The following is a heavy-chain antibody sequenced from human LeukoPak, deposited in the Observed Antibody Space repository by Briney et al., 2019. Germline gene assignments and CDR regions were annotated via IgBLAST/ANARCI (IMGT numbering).Heavy chain of an antibody. CDR3: ATLGIQLTKGAFDI. CDR1: GGSISSSSYY. Sequence: PSETLSLTCTVSGGSISSSSYYWGWIRQPPGKGLEWIGSIYYSGSTYYNPSLKSRVTISVDTSKNQFSLKLSSVTAADTAVYYCATLGIQLTKGAFDIWGQGTMVTVSS. CDR2: IYYSGST. V-gene: IGHV4-39*01. D-gene: IGHD5-18*01. J-gene: IGHJ3*02.